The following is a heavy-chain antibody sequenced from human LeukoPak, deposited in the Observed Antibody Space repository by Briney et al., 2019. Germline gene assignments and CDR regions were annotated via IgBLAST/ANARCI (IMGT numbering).Heavy chain of an antibody. V-gene: IGHV1-2*06. CDR3: ASQPYYYDSSGYYYSHYYYYYYMDV. D-gene: IGHD3-22*01. J-gene: IGHJ6*03. CDR1: GYTFTGYY. Sequence: GASVKVSCKASGYTFTGYYMHWVRQAPGQGLEWMGRINPNSGGTNYAQKFQGRVTMTRDTSISTAYMELSRLRSDDTAVYYCASQPYYYDSSGYYYSHYYYYYYMDVWGKGTTVTVSS. CDR2: INPNSGGT.